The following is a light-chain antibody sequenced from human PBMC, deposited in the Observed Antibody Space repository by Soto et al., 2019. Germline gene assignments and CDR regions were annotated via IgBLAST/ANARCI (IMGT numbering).Light chain of an antibody. CDR2: GTS. J-gene: IGKJ1*01. Sequence: ETVLTQSPGTLSLSPGERATLSCWTSQSIGSSYLGWYQQKPGQAPRLVIFGTSSRATGIPDRFSGSGSGTEFTLTISSMQPDDFATFYCQQYNGYSRTFGQGTKVEI. CDR1: QSIGSSY. V-gene: IGKV3-20*01. CDR3: QQYNGYSRT.